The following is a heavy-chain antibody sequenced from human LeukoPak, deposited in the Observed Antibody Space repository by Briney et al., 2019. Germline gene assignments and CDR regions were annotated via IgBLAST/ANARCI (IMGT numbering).Heavy chain of an antibody. CDR1: GSTSSSYA. CDR2: ISGSGGST. J-gene: IGHJ4*02. V-gene: IGHV3-23*01. D-gene: IGHD6-19*01. Sequence: GGSRRLSCAASGSTSSSYAMSWDRQAPGKGLEWVSAISGSGGSTYYADSVKGRFTISRDNSKNTLYLQMNSLRAEDTAVYYCAKRRVDRGWYGCVDYWGQGTLVTVSS. CDR3: AKRRVDRGWYGCVDY.